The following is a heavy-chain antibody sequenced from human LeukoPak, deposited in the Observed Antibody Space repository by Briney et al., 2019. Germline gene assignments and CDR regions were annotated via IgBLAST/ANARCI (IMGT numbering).Heavy chain of an antibody. CDR1: GGSMSGFF. J-gene: IGHJ6*02. CDR2: IYYSGSST. CDR3: ARTSRHFYGSGTNLTPWPAGMDV. V-gene: IGHV4-59*01. Sequence: SETLSLTCTVSGGSMSGFFWTWIRQPPGRELEWIGSIYYSGSSTKYNPSLKSRVTISVDTSKSQFSLTPNSATAADTAVYYCARTSRHFYGSGTNLTPWPAGMDVWGQGTTVTVSS. D-gene: IGHD3-10*01.